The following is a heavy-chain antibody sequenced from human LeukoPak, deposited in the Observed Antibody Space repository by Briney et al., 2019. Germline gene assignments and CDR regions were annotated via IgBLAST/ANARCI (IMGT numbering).Heavy chain of an antibody. CDR2: IYYSGST. CDR3: ARGGYYGSGSYYNDNWFDP. J-gene: IGHJ5*02. D-gene: IGHD3-10*01. V-gene: IGHV4-59*01. CDR1: GGSISSYY. Sequence: SQTLSLTCTVSGGSISSYYWSWIRQPPGKGLEWIGYIYYSGSTNYNPSLKSRVTISVDTSKNQFSLKLSSVTAADTAVYYCARGGYYGSGSYYNDNWFDPWGQGTLVTVSS.